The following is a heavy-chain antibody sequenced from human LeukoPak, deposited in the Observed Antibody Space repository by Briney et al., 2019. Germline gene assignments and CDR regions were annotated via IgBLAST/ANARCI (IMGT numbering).Heavy chain of an antibody. D-gene: IGHD6-25*01. CDR2: VYYGRSP. J-gene: IGHJ4*02. Sequence: SETLSLTCTVSGGSISSGGYYWSWLRQPPGTGLEWIGSVYYGRSPYFNPSLESRATISVDTSKNHFSLKMSSVTAADTAVYYCARSSGTGTFSYWGQGTLVTVSS. CDR1: GGSISSGGYY. CDR3: ARSSGTGTFSY. V-gene: IGHV4-39*02.